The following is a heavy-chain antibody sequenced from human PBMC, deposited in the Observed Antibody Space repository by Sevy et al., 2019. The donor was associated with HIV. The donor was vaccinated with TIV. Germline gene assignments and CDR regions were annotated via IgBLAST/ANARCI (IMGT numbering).Heavy chain of an antibody. CDR1: GFTFSSYS. CDR3: GRGPRDIVVVPAAPGDPGRGGMDV. Sequence: GGSLRLSCAASGFTFSSYSMNWVRQAPGKGLEWVSSISSSSSYIYYADSVKGRFTISRDNAKNSLYLQMNSLGAEDKAVYYCGRGPRDIVVVPAAPGDPGRGGMDVWGQGTTVTVSS. J-gene: IGHJ6*02. V-gene: IGHV3-21*01. D-gene: IGHD2-2*01. CDR2: ISSSSSYI.